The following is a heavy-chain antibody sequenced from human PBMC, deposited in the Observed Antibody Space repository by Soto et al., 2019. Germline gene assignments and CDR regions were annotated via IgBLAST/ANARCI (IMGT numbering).Heavy chain of an antibody. CDR2: INAGNGNT. J-gene: IGHJ4*02. Sequence: QVQLVQSGAEEKKPGASVKVSCKASGYTFTSYAMHWVRQAPGQRREWMGWINAGNGNTKYSQKFQGRVTITSDTSASTAYMKLSSLRSEDTAVYYCARSIVVVTALDYWGQGTLVTVSS. CDR3: ARSIVVVTALDY. CDR1: GYTFTSYA. V-gene: IGHV1-3*05. D-gene: IGHD2-21*02.